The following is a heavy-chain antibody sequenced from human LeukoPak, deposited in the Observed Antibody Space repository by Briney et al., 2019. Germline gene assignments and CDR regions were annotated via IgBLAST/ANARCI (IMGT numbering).Heavy chain of an antibody. Sequence: ASVKVSCKASGYTFTSYGISWVRQAPGQGLEWMGWISAYNGNTNYAQKLQGRVTMTTDTPTSTAYMELRSLRSDDTAVYYCARAPRAFRYYYYMDVWGKGTTVTVSS. CDR2: ISAYNGNT. D-gene: IGHD3-3*02. J-gene: IGHJ6*03. CDR3: ARAPRAFRYYYYMDV. CDR1: GYTFTSYG. V-gene: IGHV1-18*01.